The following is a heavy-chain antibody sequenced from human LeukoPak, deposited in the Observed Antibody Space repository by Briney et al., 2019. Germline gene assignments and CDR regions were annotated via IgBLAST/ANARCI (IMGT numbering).Heavy chain of an antibody. J-gene: IGHJ4*02. D-gene: IGHD4-17*01. CDR1: GGSISSSSYY. V-gene: IGHV4-61*05. CDR3: ARNDYGDYVFDY. Sequence: SETLSLTCTVSGGSISSSSYYWGWIRQPPGKGLEWIGYIYYSGSTNYNPSLKSRVTISVDTSKNQFSLKLSSVTAADTAVYYCARNDYGDYVFDYWDQGTLVTVSS. CDR2: IYYSGST.